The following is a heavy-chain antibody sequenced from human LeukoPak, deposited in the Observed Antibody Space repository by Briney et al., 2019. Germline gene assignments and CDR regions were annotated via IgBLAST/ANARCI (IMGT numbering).Heavy chain of an antibody. Sequence: GRSLRLSCVASGYTFSPYWMSWVRQTPGKGLEWVASISNGGSATYYVDSVRGRFTISRDDAKNSLFLQMYGLRADDTAVYYCTRENYVPDSWGQGTLVTVSS. CDR2: ISNGGSAT. CDR3: TRENYVPDS. CDR1: GYTFSPYW. D-gene: IGHD3-10*02. J-gene: IGHJ4*02. V-gene: IGHV3-7*03.